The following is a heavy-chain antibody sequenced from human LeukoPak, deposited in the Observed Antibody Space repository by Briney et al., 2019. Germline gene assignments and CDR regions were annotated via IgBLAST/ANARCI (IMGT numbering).Heavy chain of an antibody. CDR1: GFNFSGYA. CDR3: AKGQTTVMALDI. Sequence: GGSLRLSCAASGFNFSGYAMSRVRQAPGKGLEWVSTISGSGGNTYYADSVKGRFTISRDNSKNTLYLQVNSLRAEDTAVYYCAKGQTTVMALDIWGQGTMATVSS. V-gene: IGHV3-23*01. CDR2: ISGSGGNT. D-gene: IGHD4-17*01. J-gene: IGHJ3*02.